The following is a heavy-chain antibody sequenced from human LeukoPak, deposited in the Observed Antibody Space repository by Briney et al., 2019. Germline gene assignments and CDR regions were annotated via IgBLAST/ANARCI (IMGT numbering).Heavy chain of an antibody. Sequence: SSETLSLTCAVSGGSINSGSYSWSWIRHPPGKGLEWIGYIYHSGSTYYNPSLKSRVTISGDRSKNQFSLKLTSVTAADTAVYYCARGRPFSRFDYWGQGTLVTVSS. V-gene: IGHV4-30-2*01. CDR1: GGSINSGSYS. D-gene: IGHD3-3*02. CDR2: IYHSGST. J-gene: IGHJ4*02. CDR3: ARGRPFSRFDY.